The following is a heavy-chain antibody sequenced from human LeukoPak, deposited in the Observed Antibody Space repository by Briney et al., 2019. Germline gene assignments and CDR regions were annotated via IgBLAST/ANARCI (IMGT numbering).Heavy chain of an antibody. J-gene: IGHJ4*02. CDR2: ISYDGRES. CDR1: GFSLSSYA. V-gene: IGHV3-30*04. Sequence: GGSLRLSCAASGFSLSSYATHWVRQAPGKGLEWVAVISYDGRESYYADSVKGRFTISRDNSKNTLYLQMNSLRAEDTAVYYCAREVGQDYWGQGTLVTVSS. CDR3: AREVGQDY.